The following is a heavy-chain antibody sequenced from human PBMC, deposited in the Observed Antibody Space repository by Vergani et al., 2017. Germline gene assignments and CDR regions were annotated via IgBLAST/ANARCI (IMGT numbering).Heavy chain of an antibody. V-gene: IGHV4-39*01. D-gene: IGHD3-16*01. CDR2: IYYSGST. CDR1: GGSLTGDSYY. J-gene: IGHJ6*02. Sequence: QVQLQESGPGLVKPSQTLSLTCTVSGGSLTGDSYYWTWFRQPAGKGLEWIGSIYYSGSTYYNPSLKSRVSISVDTSKNQFSLKLSSVTAADSAVYYCARHDSGHYDSSYYGLDVWGQGTTVTVSS. CDR3: ARHDSGHYDSSYYGLDV.